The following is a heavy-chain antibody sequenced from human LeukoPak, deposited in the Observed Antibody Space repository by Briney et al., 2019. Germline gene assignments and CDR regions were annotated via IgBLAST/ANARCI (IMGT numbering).Heavy chain of an antibody. D-gene: IGHD3-22*01. J-gene: IGHJ3*02. CDR1: GFTFSSYE. Sequence: GGSLRLSCAASGFTFSSYEMNWVRQAPGKGLEWVSYISSSGSTIYYADSVKGRFTISRDNAKNSLYLQMNSLRAEDTAVYYCARDRVYYYDSSGYYPDAFDIWGQGTMVTVSS. CDR2: ISSSGSTI. V-gene: IGHV3-48*03. CDR3: ARDRVYYYDSSGYYPDAFDI.